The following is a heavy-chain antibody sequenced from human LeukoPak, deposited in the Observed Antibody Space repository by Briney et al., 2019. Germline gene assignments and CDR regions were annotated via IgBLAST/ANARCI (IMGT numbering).Heavy chain of an antibody. CDR2: INHSGST. Sequence: PPETLSLTCALYGASLSVYYCSWISPPPGKGLECIGEINHSGSTNYNPSLTSPVTISVDTSKNQFSLKLSSVTAADTAVYYCARGIMATMALDYWGQGTLVTVSS. J-gene: IGHJ4*02. CDR3: ARGIMATMALDY. D-gene: IGHD5-12*01. CDR1: GASLSVYY. V-gene: IGHV4-34*01.